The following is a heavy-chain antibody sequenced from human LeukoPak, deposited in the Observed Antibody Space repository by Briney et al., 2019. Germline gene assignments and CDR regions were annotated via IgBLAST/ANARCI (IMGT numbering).Heavy chain of an antibody. J-gene: IGHJ2*01. V-gene: IGHV4-39*01. CDR3: ARVGLRGPRYFDL. Sequence: SETLSLTCTVSGGSISSSSYYWGWIRQPPGKGLEWIGSIYYSGSTYYNPSLKSRVTISVDTSKNQFSLKLSSVTAADTAVYYCARVGLRGPRYFDLWGRGTLVTVSS. D-gene: IGHD2-15*01. CDR2: IYYSGST. CDR1: GGSISSSSYY.